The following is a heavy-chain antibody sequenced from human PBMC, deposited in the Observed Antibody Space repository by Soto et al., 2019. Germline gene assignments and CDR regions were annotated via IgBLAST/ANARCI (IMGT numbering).Heavy chain of an antibody. CDR1: GFSFSTYW. CDR3: ASTITMVRGHGMDV. Sequence: EVQLVASGGGLVQPGGSLRLSCAASGFSFSTYWMHWVRQAPGKGLVWVSRIANDGSGSSYADSVKGRFTISRDNAKNTLYLQMNSLRAGDTAVYYCASTITMVRGHGMDVWGRGTTVTVSS. V-gene: IGHV3-74*01. CDR2: IANDGSGS. J-gene: IGHJ6*02. D-gene: IGHD3-10*01.